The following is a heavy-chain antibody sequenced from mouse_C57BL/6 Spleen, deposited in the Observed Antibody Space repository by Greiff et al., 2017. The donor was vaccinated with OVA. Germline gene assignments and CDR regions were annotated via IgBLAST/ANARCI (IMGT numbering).Heavy chain of an antibody. D-gene: IGHD1-1*01. J-gene: IGHJ3*01. CDR3: ARTDYGSSYVGPWFAY. V-gene: IGHV5-17*01. CDR2: ISSGSSTI. Sequence: EVMLVESGGGLVTPGGSLKLSCAASGFTFSDYGMHWVRQAPEKGLEWVAYISSGSSTIYYAGTVKGRFTISRDTAKNTLFLQMTSLRSEDTAMYYCARTDYGSSYVGPWFAYWGQGTLVTVSA. CDR1: GFTFSDYG.